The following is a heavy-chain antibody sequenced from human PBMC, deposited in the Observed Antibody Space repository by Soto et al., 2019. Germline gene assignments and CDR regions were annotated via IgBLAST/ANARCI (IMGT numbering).Heavy chain of an antibody. CDR2: ISGSGGST. CDR3: AKDRVLRYFDWLPYEAVDY. V-gene: IGHV3-23*01. J-gene: IGHJ4*02. D-gene: IGHD3-9*01. CDR1: GFTFSSYA. Sequence: PGGSLRLSCAASGFTFSSYAMSWVRQAPGKGLEWVSAISGSGGSTYYADSVKGRFTISRDNSKNTLYLQMNSLRAEDTAVYYCAKDRVLRYFDWLPYEAVDYWGQGTLVTVSS.